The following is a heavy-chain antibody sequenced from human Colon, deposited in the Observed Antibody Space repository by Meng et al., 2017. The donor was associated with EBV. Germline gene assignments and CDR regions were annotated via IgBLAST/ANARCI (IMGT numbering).Heavy chain of an antibody. J-gene: IGHJ4*02. CDR3: ARGDYGAPDY. CDR1: GFTFVYYT. CDR2: LNSNTGNP. D-gene: IGHD3-16*01. V-gene: IGHV7-4-1*02. Sequence: ELLVCTGSVLKKVEASMKVSCTASGFTFVYYTLDCVRAASEEGLEWVGCLNSNTGNPTYAKVFPRRIVVSLDTSVSTAYLLISSLNAEDTAIFYCARGDYGAPDYWGQGTLVTVSS.